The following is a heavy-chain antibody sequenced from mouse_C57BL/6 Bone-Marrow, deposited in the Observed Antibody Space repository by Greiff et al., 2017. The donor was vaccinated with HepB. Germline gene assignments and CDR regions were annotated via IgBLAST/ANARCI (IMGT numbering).Heavy chain of an antibody. J-gene: IGHJ3*01. CDR1: GFNIKDDY. V-gene: IGHV14-4*01. D-gene: IGHD2-2*01. Sequence: EVQLQQSGAELVRPGASVKLSCTASGFNIKDDYMHWVKQRPEQGLEWIGWIDPENGDTEYASKFQGKATITADKSSNTAYLQLSSLTSEDTAVYYFTGYDGFAYWGQGTLVTVSA. CDR3: TGYDGFAY. CDR2: IDPENGDT.